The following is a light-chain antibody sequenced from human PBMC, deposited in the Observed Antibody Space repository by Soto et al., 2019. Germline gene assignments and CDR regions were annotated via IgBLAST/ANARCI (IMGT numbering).Light chain of an antibody. CDR3: QEYKTWT. V-gene: IGKV1-5*01. CDR1: PSVSTW. Sequence: DIEMRQCPSLLSASVGDRVTMTCRASPSVSTWLAWYQQTPGKAPKLLMYDASTLESGAPARFSGSGSGTEFTLTISSLQPEDFATYHCQEYKTWTFGQGTKVDIK. CDR2: DAS. J-gene: IGKJ1*01.